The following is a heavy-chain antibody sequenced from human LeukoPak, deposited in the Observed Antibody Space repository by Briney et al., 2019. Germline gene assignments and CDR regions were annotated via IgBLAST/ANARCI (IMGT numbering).Heavy chain of an antibody. D-gene: IGHD2-15*01. Sequence: GASVKVSCKASGYTFTSYYMHWVRQAPGQGLEWMGWVNTYNGNTQYAQKFQGRVTMTTDTSTSTTYMELRSLRSDDTADDTAVYYCVRDSCSGGSCYLDYWGQGTLVTVFS. CDR1: GYTFTSYY. CDR2: VNTYNGNT. CDR3: VRDSCSGGSCYLDY. V-gene: IGHV1-18*04. J-gene: IGHJ4*02.